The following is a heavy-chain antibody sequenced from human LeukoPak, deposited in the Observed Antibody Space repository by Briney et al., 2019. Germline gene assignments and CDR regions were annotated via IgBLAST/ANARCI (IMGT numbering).Heavy chain of an antibody. V-gene: IGHV3-23*01. CDR1: GLTFSTYS. J-gene: IGHJ4*02. D-gene: IGHD1-26*01. CDR2: ISPGGDIT. Sequence: PGGSLGLSCAASGLTFSTYSMTWVRQAPGKGLEWVSAISPGGDITYYADSVKGRFTISRDNSKDTLYLQMNSLRAEDTAVYYCAKDATWFGGKYASFDYWGQGTLVTVSS. CDR3: AKDATWFGGKYASFDY.